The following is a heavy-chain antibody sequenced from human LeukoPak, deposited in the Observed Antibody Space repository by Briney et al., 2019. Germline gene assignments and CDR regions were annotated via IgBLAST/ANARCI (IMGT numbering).Heavy chain of an antibody. D-gene: IGHD3-22*01. J-gene: IGHJ5*02. CDR1: GFTFSSYG. V-gene: IGHV3-33*01. Sequence: GRSLRLSCAASGFTFSSYGMHWVRQAPGKGLEWVAVIWYDGSNKYYADSVKGRFIISRDNSKNTLYLQMNSLRAEDTAVYYCARGSGYPSGDNWFDPWGQGTLVTVSS. CDR3: ARGSGYPSGDNWFDP. CDR2: IWYDGSNK.